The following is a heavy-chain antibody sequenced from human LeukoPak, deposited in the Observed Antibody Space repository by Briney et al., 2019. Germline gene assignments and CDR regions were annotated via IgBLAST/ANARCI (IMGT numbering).Heavy chain of an antibody. Sequence: PGRSLRLSCAVSGFIVGDTHMTWVRQAPGKGLEWVSLVYSGITTHYPDSVKGRFSISREHSNNILHLQMNSLRAEDTAVYYCARLQGDSLGYQYSYYMDVWGTGTTVTVSS. V-gene: IGHV3-53*01. CDR3: ARLQGDSLGYQYSYYMDV. CDR1: GFIVGDTH. CDR2: VYSGITT. J-gene: IGHJ6*03. D-gene: IGHD5-18*01.